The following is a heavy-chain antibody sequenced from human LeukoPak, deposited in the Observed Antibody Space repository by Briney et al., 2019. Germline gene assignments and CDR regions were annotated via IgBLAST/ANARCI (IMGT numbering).Heavy chain of an antibody. J-gene: IGHJ4*02. CDR1: GGSISRYY. CDR2: IYYSGNT. V-gene: IGHV4-59*08. CDR3: ARVGYIYCFDY. D-gene: IGHD5-18*01. Sequence: SETLSLTLSVSGGSISRYYWSWIRQPPGKKLEWIGYIYYSGNTNYNPSLKSRLTISIDTSKNQFSLKLRSVTAADTAVYFCARVGYIYCFDYWGQGTLVTVSS.